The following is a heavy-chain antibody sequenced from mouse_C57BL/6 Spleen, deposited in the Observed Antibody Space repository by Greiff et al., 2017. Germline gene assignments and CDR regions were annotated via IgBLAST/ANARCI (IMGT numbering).Heavy chain of an antibody. CDR1: GYTFTDYE. V-gene: IGHV1-15*01. CDR3: TRRDYDGAWFAY. Sequence: VKVVESGAELVRPGASVTLSCKASGYTFTDYEMHWVKQTPVHGLEWIGAIDPETGGTAYNQKFKGKAILTADNSSSTAYMELRSLTSADSAVYYFTRRDYDGAWFAYWGQGTLVTVSA. D-gene: IGHD2-4*01. CDR2: IDPETGGT. J-gene: IGHJ3*01.